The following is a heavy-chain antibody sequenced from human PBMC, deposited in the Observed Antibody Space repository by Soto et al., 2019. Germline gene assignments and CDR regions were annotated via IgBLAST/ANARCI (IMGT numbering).Heavy chain of an antibody. CDR2: IYWDDDK. CDR3: AHRPYSNALVRDWYFDL. CDR1: GFSLRTSEVG. V-gene: IGHV2-5*02. Sequence: QITLKESGPTLVKPTQTLTLTCTFSGFSLRTSEVGVAWIRQPPGKALEWLAIIYWDDDKRYRPSLKSRLTITKDTSKNQVVLTMTKMDPVDTATYYCAHRPYSNALVRDWYFDLWGRGTLVTVSS. J-gene: IGHJ2*01. D-gene: IGHD6-13*01.